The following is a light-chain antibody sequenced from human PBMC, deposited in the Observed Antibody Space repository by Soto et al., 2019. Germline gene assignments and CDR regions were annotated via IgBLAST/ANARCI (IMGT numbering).Light chain of an antibody. Sequence: QSALTQPRSVSGSPGQSVAISCTGTSSDVGGYNYVSWYQQYQGKAPKLMIYDVSKRPSGVPDRFSGSKSGNTASLTISGLQAEDEADYYCCSYSGSYSWGFGGGTKLTVL. CDR2: DVS. V-gene: IGLV2-11*01. J-gene: IGLJ3*02. CDR3: CSYSGSYSWG. CDR1: SSDVGGYNY.